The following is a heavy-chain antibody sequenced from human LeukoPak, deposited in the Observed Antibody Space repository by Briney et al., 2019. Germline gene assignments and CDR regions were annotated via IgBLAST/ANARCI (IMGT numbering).Heavy chain of an antibody. V-gene: IGHV3-53*01. J-gene: IGHJ5*02. CDR1: GFTVSSNY. Sequence: GRSLRLSCAASGFTVSSNYMSWVRQAPGKGLEWVSVIYSGGSTYYADSVKGRFTISRDNSKNTLYLQMNSLRAEDTAVYYCARSYYYDSSGYHTWGQGTLVTVSS. CDR3: ARSYYYDSSGYHT. D-gene: IGHD3-22*01. CDR2: IYSGGST.